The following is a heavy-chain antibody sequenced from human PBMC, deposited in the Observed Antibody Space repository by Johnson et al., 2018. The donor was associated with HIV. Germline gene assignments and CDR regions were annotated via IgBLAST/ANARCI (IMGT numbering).Heavy chain of an antibody. Sequence: QVQLVESGGGVVQPGGSLRLSCAASGFTFSSYGMHWVRQAPGKGLEWVAFIRYDGGNKYYADSVKGRFTISRDNSKNTLYLQMNSLRAEDTALYYCAKGGYSSSWYLWDTFNMWGQGTLVTVSS. V-gene: IGHV3-30*02. J-gene: IGHJ3*02. D-gene: IGHD2-2*01. CDR2: IRYDGGNK. CDR1: GFTFSSYG. CDR3: AKGGYSSSWYLWDTFNM.